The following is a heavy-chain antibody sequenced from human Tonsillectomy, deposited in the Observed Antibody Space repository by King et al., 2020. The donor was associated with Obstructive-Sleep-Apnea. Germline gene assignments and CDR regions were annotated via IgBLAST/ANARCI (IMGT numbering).Heavy chain of an antibody. CDR2: ISYDGSNK. D-gene: IGHD4-17*01. CDR1: GFTFSSYA. V-gene: IGHV3-30*04. J-gene: IGHJ4*02. CDR3: ARERHDYGDQPTGAQGY. Sequence: VQLVESGGGVVQPGRSLRLSCVASGFTFSSYALHWVRQAPGKGLGWVTVISYDGSNKYYADSVKGRFTISRDNSKNTLYLQMNSLRAEDTAVYYCARERHDYGDQPTGAQGYWGPGTLVTVSS.